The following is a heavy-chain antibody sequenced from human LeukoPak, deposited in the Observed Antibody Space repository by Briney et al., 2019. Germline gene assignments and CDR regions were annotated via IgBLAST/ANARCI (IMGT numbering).Heavy chain of an antibody. J-gene: IGHJ4*02. CDR2: INHSGST. CDR1: GGSFSGYY. Sequence: SGTLSLTCAVYGGSFSGYYWSWIRQPPGKGLEWIGEINHSGSTNYNPSLKSRVTISVDTSKNQFSLKLSSVTAADTAVYYCARGRGHLGPSFDYWGQGTLVTVSS. CDR3: ARGRGHLGPSFDY. D-gene: IGHD3-10*01. V-gene: IGHV4-34*01.